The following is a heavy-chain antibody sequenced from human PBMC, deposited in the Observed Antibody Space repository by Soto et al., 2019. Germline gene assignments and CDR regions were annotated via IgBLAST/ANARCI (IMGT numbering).Heavy chain of an antibody. V-gene: IGHV3-30-3*01. CDR3: ARDRLRYNWNDFPYYYYGMDV. J-gene: IGHJ6*02. D-gene: IGHD1-1*01. Sequence: QVQLVESGGGVVQPGRSWRLSCAASGFTFSSYAMHWVRQAPGKGLEWVAVISYDGSNKYYADSVKGRFTISRDNSKNTLYLQMNSLRAEDTAVYYCARDRLRYNWNDFPYYYYGMDVWGQGTTVTVSS. CDR2: ISYDGSNK. CDR1: GFTFSSYA.